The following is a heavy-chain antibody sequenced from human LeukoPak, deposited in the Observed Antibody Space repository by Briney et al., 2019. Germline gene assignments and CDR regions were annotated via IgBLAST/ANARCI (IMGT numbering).Heavy chain of an antibody. J-gene: IGHJ4*02. CDR3: ARHVGATMIFDY. D-gene: IGHD5-12*01. Sequence: AETLAGACTVSGDSSGRYYCSCSRQPPEKGLEWIGYIYTSGSTNYNPSLKSRVTISVDTSKNQFSLKLSSVTAADTAVYYSARHVGATMIFDYWGQGTLVTVSS. CDR2: IYTSGST. CDR1: GDSSGRYY. V-gene: IGHV4-4*09.